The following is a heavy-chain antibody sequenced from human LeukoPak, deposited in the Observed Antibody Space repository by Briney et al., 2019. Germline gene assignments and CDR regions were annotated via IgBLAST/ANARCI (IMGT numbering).Heavy chain of an antibody. CDR1: GGSFSGYY. CDR2: INHSGST. CDR3: ARGDTVTTSVPNWFDP. Sequence: SETLSLTCAVHGGSFSGYYWSWIRQPPGKGLEWIGEINHSGSTNYNPSLKSRVTISVDTSKNQFSLKLSSVTAADTAVYYCARGDTVTTSVPNWFDPWGQGTLVTVSS. V-gene: IGHV4-34*01. D-gene: IGHD4-17*01. J-gene: IGHJ5*02.